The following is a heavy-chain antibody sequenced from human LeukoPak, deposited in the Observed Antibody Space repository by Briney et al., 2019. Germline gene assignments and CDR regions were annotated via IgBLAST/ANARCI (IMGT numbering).Heavy chain of an antibody. CDR2: ISSSSSYI. CDR1: GFTFSSYS. D-gene: IGHD2-2*01. V-gene: IGHV3-21*01. CDR3: ARGGSSTSWGMDV. J-gene: IGHJ6*03. Sequence: GGSLRLSCAASGFTFSSYSMNWVRQAPEKGLEWVSSISSSSSYIYYADSVKGRFTISRDNAKNSLYLQMNSLRAEDTAVYYCARGGSSTSWGMDVWGKGTTVTVSS.